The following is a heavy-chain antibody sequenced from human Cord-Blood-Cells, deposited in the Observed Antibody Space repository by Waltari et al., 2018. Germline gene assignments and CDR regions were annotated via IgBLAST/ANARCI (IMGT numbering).Heavy chain of an antibody. D-gene: IGHD7-27*01. CDR1: GFTFSSYA. J-gene: IGHJ4*02. CDR2: ISYDGSNK. CDR3: AREGPLTDGFPSFDY. Sequence: QVQLVESGGGVVQPGRSLRLSCAASGFTFSSYAMHWVRQAPGKGLEWGAVISYDGSNKYYADSVKGRFTISRDNSKNTLYLQMNSLRAEDTAVYYCAREGPLTDGFPSFDYWGQGTLVTVSS. V-gene: IGHV3-30-3*01.